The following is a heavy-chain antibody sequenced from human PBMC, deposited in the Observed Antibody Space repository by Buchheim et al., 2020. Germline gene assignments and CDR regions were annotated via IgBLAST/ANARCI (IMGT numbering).Heavy chain of an antibody. Sequence: QLQLQESGPGLVKPSETLSLTCTVSGGSISSSSYYWGWIRQPPGKGLEWIGEINHSGSTNYNPSLKSRVTISVDTSKNQFSLKLSSVTAADTAVYYCARGRIAARDVWGKGTT. CDR3: ARGRIAARDV. CDR1: GGSISSSSYY. J-gene: IGHJ6*03. D-gene: IGHD6-13*01. V-gene: IGHV4-39*07. CDR2: INHSGST.